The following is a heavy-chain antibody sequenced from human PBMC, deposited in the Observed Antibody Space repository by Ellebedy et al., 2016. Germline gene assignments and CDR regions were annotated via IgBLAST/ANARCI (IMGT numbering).Heavy chain of an antibody. CDR1: GSSFTSYW. J-gene: IGHJ6*02. CDR3: ARWGGVVVPAAILGFYYGMDV. V-gene: IGHV5-51*01. Sequence: GESLKISXKGSGSSFTSYWIGWVRQMPGKGLEWMGIIYPGDSDTRYSPSFQGQVTISADKSISTAYLQWSSLKASDTAMYYCARWGGVVVPAAILGFYYGMDVWGQGTTVTVSS. CDR2: IYPGDSDT. D-gene: IGHD2-2*01.